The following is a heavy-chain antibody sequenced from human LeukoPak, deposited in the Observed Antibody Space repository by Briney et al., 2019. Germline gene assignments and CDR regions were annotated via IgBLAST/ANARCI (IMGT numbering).Heavy chain of an antibody. V-gene: IGHV3-74*01. CDR1: GFTFSTHW. CDR2: IRSDGIVT. Sequence: GGSLRLSCAASGFTFSTHWMHWVRQAPGKGLVWVSRIRSDGIVTDYADSVKGRFTISRDNAKNTLYLQMNSLRAEDTAVYYCTRVGDYGGNWAWYFDLWGRGTLVTVSS. CDR3: TRVGDYGGNWAWYFDL. J-gene: IGHJ2*01. D-gene: IGHD4-23*01.